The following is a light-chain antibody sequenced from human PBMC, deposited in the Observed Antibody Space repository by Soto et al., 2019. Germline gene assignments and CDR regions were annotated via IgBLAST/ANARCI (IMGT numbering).Light chain of an antibody. CDR2: NN. CDR1: SSNIGSNP. CDR3: AAWDESLSGPV. J-gene: IGLJ1*01. V-gene: IGLV1-44*01. Sequence: QSVLTQSPSASGTLGQRVSISCSGSSSNIGSNPVNWYQQLPGTAPTLLIFNNQRPSGVPDRFFGSKSGTSASLAIGGLQSEHEADYYCAAWDESLSGPVFGTGTKVTVL.